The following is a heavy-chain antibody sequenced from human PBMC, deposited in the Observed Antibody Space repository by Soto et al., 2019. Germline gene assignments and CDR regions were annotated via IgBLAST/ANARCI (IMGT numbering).Heavy chain of an antibody. V-gene: IGHV4-59*01. CDR2: IYASGAT. J-gene: IGHJ4*02. CDR3: ARSHSFDGSIYHYYFDF. D-gene: IGHD3-10*01. Sequence: SETLSLTCTVSGGSISTYYWSWIRQPPGGTLEWIGYIYASGATTYNPSLESRVTMSVGMPNNEFSLELTSLTAADTAVYYCARSHSFDGSIYHYYFDFWGQGTLVTVSS. CDR1: GGSISTYY.